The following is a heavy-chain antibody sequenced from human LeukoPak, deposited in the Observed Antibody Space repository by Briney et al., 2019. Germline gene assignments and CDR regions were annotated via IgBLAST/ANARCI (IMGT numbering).Heavy chain of an antibody. CDR3: AREYPPDY. Sequence: PGGSLRLSCAASGFTVSSNYMSWVRQAPGKGLEWVSSISSSSSYIYYADSVKGRFTISRDNAKNSLYLQMNSLRAEDTAVYYCAREYPPDYWGQGTLVTVSS. D-gene: IGHD2-2*01. CDR1: GFTVSSNY. J-gene: IGHJ4*02. V-gene: IGHV3-21*01. CDR2: ISSSSSYI.